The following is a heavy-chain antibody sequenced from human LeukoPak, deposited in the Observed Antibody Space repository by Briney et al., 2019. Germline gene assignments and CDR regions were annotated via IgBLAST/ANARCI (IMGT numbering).Heavy chain of an antibody. V-gene: IGHV3-7*01. CDR3: VRAGSAAD. CDR1: GFTFSTDW. CDR2: IKPDGSDK. J-gene: IGHJ4*02. Sequence: GGSLRLSCAASGFTFSTDWMTWVRQAPGQGLERVANIKPDGSDKHYVESVKGRFTISRDNAKNSLHLQLNSLRAEDTAVYHCVRAGSAADWGQGTLVTVSS. D-gene: IGHD6-13*01.